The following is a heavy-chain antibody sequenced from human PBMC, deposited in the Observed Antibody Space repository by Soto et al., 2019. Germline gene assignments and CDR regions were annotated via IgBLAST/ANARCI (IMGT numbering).Heavy chain of an antibody. CDR2: ISYDGSNK. J-gene: IGHJ5*02. D-gene: IGHD3-16*01. V-gene: IGHV3-30*18. CDR3: AKGLVDFGGWFDP. CDR1: GFTFSSYG. Sequence: QVQLVESGGGVVQPGRSLRLSCAASGFTFSSYGMHWVRQAPGKGLEWVAVISYDGSNKYYADSVKGRFTISRDNSKNTVYLQMNSLRDEDTAVYSCAKGLVDFGGWFDPWGQGTLVTVSS.